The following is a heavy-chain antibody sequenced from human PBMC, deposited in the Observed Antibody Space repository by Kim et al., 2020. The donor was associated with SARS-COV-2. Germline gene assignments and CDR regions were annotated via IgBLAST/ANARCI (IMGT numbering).Heavy chain of an antibody. D-gene: IGHD2-2*01. Sequence: ASVKVSCKASGYSFTTYSITWVRQAPGQGLEWMGWISAYNGDTKTAQRLQDRVSMTTDSSTSIAFLELSSLRSDDTALYYCARGYATSSIDWYFDFWGRGTLVTVSS. CDR2: ISAYNGDT. CDR3: ARGYATSSIDWYFDF. V-gene: IGHV1-18*01. CDR1: GYSFTTYS. J-gene: IGHJ2*01.